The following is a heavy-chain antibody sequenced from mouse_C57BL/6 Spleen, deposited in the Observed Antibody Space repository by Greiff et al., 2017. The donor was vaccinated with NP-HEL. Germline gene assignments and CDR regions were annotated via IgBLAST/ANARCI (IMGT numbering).Heavy chain of an antibody. J-gene: IGHJ1*03. Sequence: VQLQQSGAELVRPGASVKLSCTASGFNIKDDYMHWVKQRPEQGLEWIGWIDPENGDTESASKFQGKATITADTSSNTAYLQLSSLTSEDTAVYYCTTRVYYYGSSYWYFDVWGTGTTVTVSS. V-gene: IGHV14-4*01. CDR3: TTRVYYYGSSYWYFDV. CDR1: GFNIKDDY. CDR2: IDPENGDT. D-gene: IGHD1-1*01.